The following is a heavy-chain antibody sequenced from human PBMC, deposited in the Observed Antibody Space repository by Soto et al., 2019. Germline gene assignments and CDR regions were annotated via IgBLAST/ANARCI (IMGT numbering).Heavy chain of an antibody. D-gene: IGHD3-10*01. J-gene: IGHJ4*02. CDR1: GESVRGGYS. V-gene: IGHV4-61*08. Sequence: QVQLQESGPGLVKPSETLSLPCNVPGESVRGGYSWSWIRQPPGKGREWIANLESSGGTRYSPSLARRLTVSFDMSKNQISLNLNSVTAADTAVYYCARTDRFGSWDAWYWGQGTLVTVSA. CDR2: LESSGGT. CDR3: ARTDRFGSWDAWY.